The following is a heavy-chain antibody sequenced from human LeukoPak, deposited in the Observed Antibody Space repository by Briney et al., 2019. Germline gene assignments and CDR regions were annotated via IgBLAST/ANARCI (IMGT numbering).Heavy chain of an antibody. Sequence: GGSLRLSCATSGFTSSSYGMHWVRQAPGKGLEWVAIIYSDESNKYYAESVRGRFTISRDISKNTLFLQMNSLSAEDTAVYYCARVRGSTDWYVDYWGQGTLVTVSS. CDR3: ARVRGSTDWYVDY. CDR2: IYSDESNK. D-gene: IGHD6-19*01. CDR1: GFTSSSYG. J-gene: IGHJ4*02. V-gene: IGHV3-33*01.